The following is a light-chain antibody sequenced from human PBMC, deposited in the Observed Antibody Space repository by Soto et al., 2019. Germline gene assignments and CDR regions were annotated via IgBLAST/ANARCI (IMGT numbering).Light chain of an antibody. J-gene: IGLJ1*01. CDR3: NSYREDHARFYV. CDR1: HSDISNYNY. Sequence: QSVLTQPASVSGSPGQSITISCTGTHSDISNYNYVSWYQHLPGKAPKLMIYDVGSRPSGVSSRFSGSKSGNTASLAISVLQAEYEADYYCNSYREDHARFYVFGTGSKVTVL. V-gene: IGLV2-14*03. CDR2: DVG.